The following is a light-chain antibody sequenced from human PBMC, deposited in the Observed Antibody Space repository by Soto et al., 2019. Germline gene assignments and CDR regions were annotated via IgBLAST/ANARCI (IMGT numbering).Light chain of an antibody. J-gene: IGKJ1*01. V-gene: IGKV1-27*01. Sequence: DIQMTQSPTSLSASVGDRVTITCRASQAISNYLAWYHQKPGKVPKLLIYAASTLQSGVPSRFSGSGSGTDFTLTISSLQPEDVANYYCQKYNSAPWTFGQGTKVEIK. CDR2: AAS. CDR1: QAISNY. CDR3: QKYNSAPWT.